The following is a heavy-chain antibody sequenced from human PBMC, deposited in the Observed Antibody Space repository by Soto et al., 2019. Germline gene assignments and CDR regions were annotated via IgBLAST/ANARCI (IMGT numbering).Heavy chain of an antibody. Sequence: GGSLRLSCAASGFNFAAYTMSWVRLTPGKGLEWVGFIRRIAYGGTSDYAASVKGRFTISRDDSRKIVYLQMSRLKIEDSAVYYCSRSRAKDFDSRGNVTPGTASS. CDR2: IRRIAYGGTS. D-gene: IGHD6-6*01. V-gene: IGHV3-49*04. J-gene: IGHJ4*01. CDR1: GFNFAAYT. CDR3: SRSRAKDFDS.